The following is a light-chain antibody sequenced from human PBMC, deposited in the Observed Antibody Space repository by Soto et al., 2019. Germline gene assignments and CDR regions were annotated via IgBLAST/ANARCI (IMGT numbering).Light chain of an antibody. CDR2: DAS. CDR3: QQYDHYPLT. J-gene: IGKJ4*01. CDR1: QSVSSN. Sequence: EIVMTQSPGTLSVSPGERATLSCRASQSVSSNLAWYQQKPGQAPRLLIYDASSRATGIPARFSGSGSGTEFTLMITGLQPDDFATYYCQQYDHYPLTFGGGTKVDIK. V-gene: IGKV3D-15*01.